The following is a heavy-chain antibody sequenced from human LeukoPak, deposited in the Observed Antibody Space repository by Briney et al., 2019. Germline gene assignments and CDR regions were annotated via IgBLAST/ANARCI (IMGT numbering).Heavy chain of an antibody. Sequence: GGSLRLSCAASGFNFIDYSMNWVRQAPGKGLEWISYIGISSGNTKYADSVKGRFTISRDKARNSLYLQMNSLRVEDTAVYYCARDHRYAFDNWGRGTLVTVSS. V-gene: IGHV3-48*01. CDR2: IGISSGNT. CDR1: GFNFIDYS. J-gene: IGHJ4*01. CDR3: ARDHRYAFDN. D-gene: IGHD5-12*01.